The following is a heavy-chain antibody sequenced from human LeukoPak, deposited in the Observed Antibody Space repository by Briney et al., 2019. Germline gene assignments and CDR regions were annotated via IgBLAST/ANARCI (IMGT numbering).Heavy chain of an antibody. J-gene: IGHJ4*02. V-gene: IGHV1-46*01. Sequence: ASVKVSCKASGYTFTSYYMHWVRQAPGQGLEWMGIINPSGGSTSYAQKFQGRVTMTRDTSTSTVYMELSSLRPEDTAVYYCARVSDRLYYYDSSGGLDYWGQGTLVTVSS. D-gene: IGHD3-22*01. CDR1: GYTFTSYY. CDR2: INPSGGST. CDR3: ARVSDRLYYYDSSGGLDY.